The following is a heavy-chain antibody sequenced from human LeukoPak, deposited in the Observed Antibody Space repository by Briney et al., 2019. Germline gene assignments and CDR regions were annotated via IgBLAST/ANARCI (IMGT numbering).Heavy chain of an antibody. CDR1: GGSISSGDYY. Sequence: PSETLSLTCTVSGGSISSGDYYWNLLRQPPGKGLEWIGSIYYSGSTYYNPSLKSRVTISVDTSKNQFSLKLSSVTAADTAVYYCAESSKGEPNAFDIWGQGTMVTVSS. D-gene: IGHD1-26*01. V-gene: IGHV4-39*07. CDR3: AESSKGEPNAFDI. J-gene: IGHJ3*02. CDR2: IYYSGST.